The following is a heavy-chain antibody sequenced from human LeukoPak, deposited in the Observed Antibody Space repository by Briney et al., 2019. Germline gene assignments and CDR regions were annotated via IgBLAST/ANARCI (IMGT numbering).Heavy chain of an antibody. Sequence: GGSLRLSCAASGFTFSSYSMNWVRQAPGKGLEWVSSISSSSSYIYYADSVKGRFTISRDNAKNSLYLQMNSLRVEDTAVYYCTRDTGCSGGACYSFYDYWGQGTLVTVSS. CDR3: TRDTGCSGGACYSFYDY. J-gene: IGHJ4*02. CDR2: ISSSSSYI. CDR1: GFTFSSYS. D-gene: IGHD2-21*01. V-gene: IGHV3-21*01.